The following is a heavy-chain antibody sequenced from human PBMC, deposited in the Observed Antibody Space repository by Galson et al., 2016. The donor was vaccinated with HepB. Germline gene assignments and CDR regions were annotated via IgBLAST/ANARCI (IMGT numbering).Heavy chain of an antibody. Sequence: SVKVSCKASGNTFTSYYMHWVRQAPGQGLEWMGVINPSDGRTRYAQKFQGRVTMTRDRSTSTVYMELISLTSEDTAVYYCARGPGSYGMDVWGQGTTVTVSS. CDR2: INPSDGRT. V-gene: IGHV1-46*01. CDR3: ARGPGSYGMDV. CDR1: GNTFTSYY. J-gene: IGHJ6*02.